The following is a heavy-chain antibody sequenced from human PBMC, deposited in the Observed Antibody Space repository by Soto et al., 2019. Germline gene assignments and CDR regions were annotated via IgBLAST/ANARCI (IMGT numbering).Heavy chain of an antibody. J-gene: IGHJ4*02. CDR2: ISGSSNSI. D-gene: IGHD3-9*01. CDR1: GFTVSDFI. V-gene: IGHV3-48*02. CDR3: ARVLRYFDC. Sequence: GWSLRLLDAFSGFTVSDFIMASVRQAPGRGLEWVSYISGSSNSIYYADSVKGRSTISRDNAKSSLYLQMNSLRDEDTAVYYWARVLRYFDCWGLGTLVTVSS.